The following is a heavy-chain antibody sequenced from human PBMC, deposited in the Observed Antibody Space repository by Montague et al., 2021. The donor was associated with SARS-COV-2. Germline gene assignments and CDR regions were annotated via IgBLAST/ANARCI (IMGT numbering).Heavy chain of an antibody. CDR2: TYHSGTT. V-gene: IGHV4-38-2*02. CDR3: ARRHIVASNRAFAY. J-gene: IGHJ4*02. D-gene: IGHD2-21*01. CDR1: GDSITNNYY. Sequence: SETLSLTCTVSGDSITNNYYWGWIRQPPGKGLEWIGTTYHSGTTYYNPSLKRRVTISVDTSNNQFSLKLTSVTAADTAVYYCARRHIVASNRAFAYWGQGTLVTVSS.